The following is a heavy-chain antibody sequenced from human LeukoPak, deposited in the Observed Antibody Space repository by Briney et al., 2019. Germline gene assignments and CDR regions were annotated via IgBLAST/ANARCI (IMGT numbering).Heavy chain of an antibody. Sequence: SETLSLTCTVSGGSISSYYWSWIRQPPGKGLEWIGYIYYSGSTNYNPSLKSRVTIPVDTSKNQFSLKLSSVTAADTAVYYCARDRKEWLRLSSYYYYGMDVWGQGTTVTVSS. J-gene: IGHJ6*02. CDR3: ARDRKEWLRLSSYYYYGMDV. V-gene: IGHV4-59*01. CDR1: GGSISSYY. CDR2: IYYSGST. D-gene: IGHD5-12*01.